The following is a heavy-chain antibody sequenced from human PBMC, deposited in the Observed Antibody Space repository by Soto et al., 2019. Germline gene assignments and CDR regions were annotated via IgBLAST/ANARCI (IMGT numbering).Heavy chain of an antibody. J-gene: IGHJ6*02. CDR1: VFTFISYS. CDR3: ARALRYCSSTSCQKYYYYYYGMDV. Sequence: GWSLRLSCASSVFTFISYSMNWVRQAPGKGLEWVSSISSSSSYIYYADSVKGRFTISRDNAKNSLYLQMNSLRAEDTAVYYCARALRYCSSTSCQKYYYYYYGMDVWGQGTTVTVSS. V-gene: IGHV3-21*01. D-gene: IGHD2-2*01. CDR2: ISSSSSYI.